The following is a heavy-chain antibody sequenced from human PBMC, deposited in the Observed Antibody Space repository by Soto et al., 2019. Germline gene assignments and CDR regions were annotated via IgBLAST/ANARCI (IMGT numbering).Heavy chain of an antibody. CDR2: ISAYNGNT. CDR3: ARDKARQWLMTPYFDY. J-gene: IGHJ4*02. V-gene: IGHV1-18*01. D-gene: IGHD6-19*01. Sequence: ASVKVSCKASGGTFTSYGISWVRQAPGQGLEWMGWISAYNGNTNYAQKLQGRVTMTTDTSTSTAYMELRSLRSDDTAVYYCARDKARQWLMTPYFDYWGQGTLVTVSS. CDR1: GGTFTSYG.